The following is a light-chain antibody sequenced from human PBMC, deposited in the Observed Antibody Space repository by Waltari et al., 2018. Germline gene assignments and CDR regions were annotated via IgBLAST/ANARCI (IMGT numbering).Light chain of an antibody. J-gene: IGKJ4*01. CDR2: DTS. V-gene: IGKV3-11*01. CDR1: QSVSFF. Sequence: EIVLTQSPAIVSLSPGERATLSCRASQSVSFFLAWYQQKPGQGPRFLIFDTSNRATGIPARFSGGGSGTDFTLTISSLEPEDFATYYCQQRYSWPLTFDGGTKVEIK. CDR3: QQRYSWPLT.